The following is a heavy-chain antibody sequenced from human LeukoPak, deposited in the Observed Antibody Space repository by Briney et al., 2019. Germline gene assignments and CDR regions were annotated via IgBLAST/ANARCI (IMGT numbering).Heavy chain of an antibody. J-gene: IGHJ4*02. CDR3: ATQAIVVVPAAPDY. D-gene: IGHD2-2*01. CDR2: IYHSGST. V-gene: IGHV4-30-2*01. CDR1: GGSISSGGYY. Sequence: TSETLSLTCTVSGGSISSGGYYWSWIRQPPGKGLEWIGYIYHSGSTYYNPSLKSRVTISVDRSKNQFSLKLSSVTAADTAVYYCATQAIVVVPAAPDYWGQGTLVTVSS.